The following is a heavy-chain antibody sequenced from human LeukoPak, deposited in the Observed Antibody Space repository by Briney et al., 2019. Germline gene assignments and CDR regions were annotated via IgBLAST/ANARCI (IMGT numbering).Heavy chain of an antibody. Sequence: AGGSLRLSCAASGFTFSSYAMSWVRQAPGKGLEWVSAISGGGGSTYYADSVKGRFTISRDNSKNTLYLQMNSLRAEDTAVYYCAKDNEQQLMYYFDYWGQGTLVTVSS. CDR2: ISGGGGST. CDR3: AKDNEQQLMYYFDY. D-gene: IGHD6-13*01. V-gene: IGHV3-23*01. CDR1: GFTFSSYA. J-gene: IGHJ4*02.